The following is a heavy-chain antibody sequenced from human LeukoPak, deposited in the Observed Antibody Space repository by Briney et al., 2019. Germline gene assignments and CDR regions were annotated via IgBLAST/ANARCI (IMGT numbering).Heavy chain of an antibody. CDR1: GYTFTSYG. CDR2: ISSYNGNT. D-gene: IGHD4-17*01. CDR3: ARSPYGDYYYYYMDV. J-gene: IGHJ6*03. V-gene: IGHV1-18*01. Sequence: ASVKVSCKASGYTFTSYGINWMRQAPGQGLEWMGWISSYNGNTNYAQKLQGRVTMTTDTSTSTAYMELRSLRSDDTAAYYCARSPYGDYYYYYMDVWGKGTTVTVSS.